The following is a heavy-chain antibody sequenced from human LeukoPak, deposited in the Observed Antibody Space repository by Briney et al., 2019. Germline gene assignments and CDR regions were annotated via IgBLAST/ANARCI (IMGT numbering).Heavy chain of an antibody. Sequence: GGSLRLSCAASGFTFSSYWMSWVRQAPGKGLEWVANIKQDGSEKYYVDSVKGRFTISKDNAKNSLYLQMNNLRVEDTAVYYCARVVFPSRVSDYWGQGTLVTVSS. V-gene: IGHV3-7*01. CDR3: ARVVFPSRVSDY. CDR1: GFTFSSYW. CDR2: IKQDGSEK. J-gene: IGHJ4*02. D-gene: IGHD2-21*01.